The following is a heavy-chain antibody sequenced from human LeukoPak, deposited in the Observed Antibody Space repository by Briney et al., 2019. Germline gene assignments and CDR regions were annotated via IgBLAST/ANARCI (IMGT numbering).Heavy chain of an antibody. V-gene: IGHV3-23*01. Sequence: GGSLRLSCAASGFTFSNYAMSWVRQAPGKGLEWVSVISGSGGSTYYADSVKGRFTISRDNSKNTLYLQMNSLRAGDTAVYYCAEDYASDMATAPFDYWGQGTLVTVSS. CDR2: ISGSGGST. CDR3: AEDYASDMATAPFDY. CDR1: GFTFSNYA. D-gene: IGHD5-24*01. J-gene: IGHJ4*02.